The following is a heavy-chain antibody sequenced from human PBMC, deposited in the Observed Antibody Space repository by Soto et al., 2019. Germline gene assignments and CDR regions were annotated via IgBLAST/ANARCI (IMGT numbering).Heavy chain of an antibody. V-gene: IGHV1-18*01. CDR2: ISAYNGNT. D-gene: IGHD3-3*01. CDR1: GYTFTSYG. Sequence: ASVKVSCKASGYTFTSYGISWVRQAPGQGLEWMGWISAYNGNTNYAQKLQGRVTMTTDTSTSTAYMELRSLRSDDTAVYYCASTTGRDWSGSQMGTDAFDIWGQGTMVTVSS. J-gene: IGHJ3*02. CDR3: ASTTGRDWSGSQMGTDAFDI.